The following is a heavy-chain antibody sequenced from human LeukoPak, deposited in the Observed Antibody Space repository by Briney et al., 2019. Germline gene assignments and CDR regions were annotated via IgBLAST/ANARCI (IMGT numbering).Heavy chain of an antibody. J-gene: IGHJ4*02. CDR1: GFTFSSYS. D-gene: IGHD3-22*01. Sequence: GGSLRLSCAASGFTFSSYSINWVRQAPGQGLEWVANIKQDGSEKYYVDSVKGRFTISRDNAKNSLYLQMNSLRAEDTAVYYCAREGYYDSSGYYEYWGQGTLVTVSS. V-gene: IGHV3-7*01. CDR3: AREGYYDSSGYYEY. CDR2: IKQDGSEK.